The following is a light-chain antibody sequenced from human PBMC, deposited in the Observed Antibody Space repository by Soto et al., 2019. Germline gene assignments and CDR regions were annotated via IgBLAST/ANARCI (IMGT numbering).Light chain of an antibody. CDR1: QSVSSSY. CDR2: GAS. Sequence: EMVLTQSPGTLSLSPGERPTLSCRASQSVSSSYLAWYQQKPGQAPRLLIYGASSRATGITDRFSRTGSGTDFTLTISRLEPEDFAAYYCQQYGSSPWTLGQGTK. J-gene: IGKJ1*01. V-gene: IGKV3-20*01. CDR3: QQYGSSPWT.